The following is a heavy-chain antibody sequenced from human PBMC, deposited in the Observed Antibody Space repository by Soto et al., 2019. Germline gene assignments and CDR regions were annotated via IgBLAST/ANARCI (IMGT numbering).Heavy chain of an antibody. CDR3: ARRVEIVVVVAATLTGDAFDI. CDR1: GGSISSSSYY. D-gene: IGHD2-15*01. CDR2: IYYSGST. J-gene: IGHJ3*02. Sequence: SETLSLTCTVSGGSISSSSYYWGWIRQPPGKGLEWIGSIYYSGSTYYNPSLKSRVTISVDTSKNQFSLKLSSVTAADTAVYYCARRVEIVVVVAATLTGDAFDIWGQGTMVTVS. V-gene: IGHV4-39*01.